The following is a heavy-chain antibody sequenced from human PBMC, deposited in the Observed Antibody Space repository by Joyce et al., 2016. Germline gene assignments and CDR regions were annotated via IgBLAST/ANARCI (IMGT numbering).Heavy chain of an antibody. J-gene: IGHJ4*02. Sequence: QVQLVQSGTEVKKPGASVKVSCKASGFTFTGYYMHWGRQAPGQGLEMMGWSKIENGDTHYTQNCQGRVTMTRDTSINTAYMEVTRLRSDDTAFYYCAREGLPHGGFDYWGLGTLVTVSS. CDR2: SKIENGDT. V-gene: IGHV1-2*02. CDR1: GFTFTGYY. CDR3: AREGLPHGGFDY.